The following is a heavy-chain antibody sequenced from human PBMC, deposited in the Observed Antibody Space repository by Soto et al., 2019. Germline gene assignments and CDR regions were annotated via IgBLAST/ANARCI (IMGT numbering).Heavy chain of an antibody. J-gene: IGHJ4*02. CDR2: ISYDGSNK. V-gene: IGHV3-30*18. CDR1: GFTFSSYG. Sequence: GGSLRLSCAASGFTFSSYGMHWVRQAPGKGLEWVAVISYDGSNKYYADSVKGRFTISRDNSKNTLYLQMNSLRAEDTAVYYCAKDAAYTNRNSAFDYWGQGTLVTVSS. D-gene: IGHD4-4*01. CDR3: AKDAAYTNRNSAFDY.